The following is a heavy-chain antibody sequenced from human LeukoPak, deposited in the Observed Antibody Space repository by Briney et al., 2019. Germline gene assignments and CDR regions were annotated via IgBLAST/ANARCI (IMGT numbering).Heavy chain of an antibody. CDR1: GFTVSSNY. V-gene: IGHV3-66*01. D-gene: IGHD3-10*01. CDR3: ARGTVTMVDY. Sequence: GGSLRLSCAASGFTVSSNYMSWVRQAPGRGLEWVSVIYSGGSTYYADSVKGRFTISRDNSKNTLFLQMTSLRAGDTAVYYCARGTVTMVDYWGQGTLVTVSS. J-gene: IGHJ4*02. CDR2: IYSGGST.